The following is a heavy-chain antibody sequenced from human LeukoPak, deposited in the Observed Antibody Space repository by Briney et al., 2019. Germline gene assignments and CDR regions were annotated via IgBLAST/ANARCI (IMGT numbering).Heavy chain of an antibody. CDR2: IIPILGIA. CDR1: GCTFSSYT. V-gene: IGHV1-69*04. D-gene: IGHD2-2*01. CDR3: ARDHPDFVVPAAEALDNWFDP. Sequence: SVNLSCKSSGCTFSSYTISWVRQAPAQGLEWMGRIIPILGIANYAQKFQGRVTITADKSTSTAYMELSSLRSEDTAVYYCARDHPDFVVPAAEALDNWFDPWGQGTLVTVSS. J-gene: IGHJ5*02.